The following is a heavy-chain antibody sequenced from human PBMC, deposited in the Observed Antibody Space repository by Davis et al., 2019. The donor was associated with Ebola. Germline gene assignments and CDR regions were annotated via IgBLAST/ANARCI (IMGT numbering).Heavy chain of an antibody. CDR2: INTNTGNP. CDR1: GYTFTGYY. Sequence: ASVKVSCKASGYTFTGYYLHWVRQAPGQGLEWMGWINTNTGNPTYAQGFTGRFVFSLDTSVSTAYLQISSLKAEDTAVYYCISSGYDSFDYWGQGTLVTVSS. CDR3: ISSGYDSFDY. D-gene: IGHD3-3*01. V-gene: IGHV7-4-1*02. J-gene: IGHJ4*02.